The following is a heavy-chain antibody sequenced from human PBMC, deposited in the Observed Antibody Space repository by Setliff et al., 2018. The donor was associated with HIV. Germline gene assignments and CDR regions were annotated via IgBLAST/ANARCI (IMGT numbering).Heavy chain of an antibody. CDR2: TYSNGRT. CDR3: AREVPIDSSGYYFGGWFDP. V-gene: IGHV4-31*03. J-gene: IGHJ5*02. CDR1: GASLSSGGYY. Sequence: SETLSLTCSVFGASLSSGGYYWSWIRHHPGEGLEWFGYTYSNGRTRYNSSLTSRVTRSGDFSLRMTSVTAADTAVYYGAREVPIDSSGYYFGGWFDPWGQGTLVTVSS. D-gene: IGHD3-22*01.